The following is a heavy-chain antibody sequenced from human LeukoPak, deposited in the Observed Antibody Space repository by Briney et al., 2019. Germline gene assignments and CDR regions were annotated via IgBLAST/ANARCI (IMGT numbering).Heavy chain of an antibody. V-gene: IGHV5-51*01. D-gene: IGHD4-17*01. CDR2: IHIGDSDA. J-gene: IGHJ4*02. CDR3: AREYYGNLDL. Sequence: GESLKISCKGSGFISTAQFIAWVRQMPGKGLEWMAIIHIGDSDARYSPSFHGQVTVSVDRSITTAYLQWSSLKASDTAMYYCAREYYGNLDLWGQGTLVTVSP. CDR1: GFISTAQF.